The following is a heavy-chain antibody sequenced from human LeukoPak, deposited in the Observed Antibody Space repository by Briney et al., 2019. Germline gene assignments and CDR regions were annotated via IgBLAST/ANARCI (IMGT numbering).Heavy chain of an antibody. D-gene: IGHD3-22*01. V-gene: IGHV3-30*04. CDR3: ARDYYDSEGYYGMDV. J-gene: IGHJ6*02. CDR2: IRYDGSNK. Sequence: PGRSLRLSCAASGFTFSSYAMHWVRQAPGKGLEWVAFIRYDGSNKYYADPVKGRFTISRDNSKNTLYLQMNSLRAEDTAVYYCARDYYDSEGYYGMDVWGQGTTVTVSS. CDR1: GFTFSSYA.